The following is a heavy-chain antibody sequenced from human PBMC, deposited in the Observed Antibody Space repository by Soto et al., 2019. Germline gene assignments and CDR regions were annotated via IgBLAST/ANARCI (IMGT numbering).Heavy chain of an antibody. J-gene: IGHJ3*02. CDR1: GYTFTSYA. V-gene: IGHV1-3*01. D-gene: IGHD6-6*01. Sequence: ASVKVSCKASGYTFTSYAMHWVRQAPGQRLEWMGWINAGNGNTKYSQKFQGRVTITRDTSASTAYMELSSLRSEDTAVYYCAGEPSSQDDAFDIWGHGTMVTVSS. CDR3: AGEPSSQDDAFDI. CDR2: INAGNGNT.